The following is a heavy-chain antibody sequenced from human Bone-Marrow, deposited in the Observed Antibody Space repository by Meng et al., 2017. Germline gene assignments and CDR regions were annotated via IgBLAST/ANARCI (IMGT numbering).Heavy chain of an antibody. CDR2: ITSDGSNK. D-gene: IGHD6-25*01. J-gene: IGHJ4*02. Sequence: GESLKISCTTSGFTFYGYGMHWVRQAPGKGLEWVALITSDGSNKYYADSVKGRFTISRDNAKNSLHLQMNSLRPDDTAFYYCAKDGQRPFWGQGTLVTVSS. CDR3: AKDGQRPF. CDR1: GFTFYGYG. V-gene: IGHV3-30*02.